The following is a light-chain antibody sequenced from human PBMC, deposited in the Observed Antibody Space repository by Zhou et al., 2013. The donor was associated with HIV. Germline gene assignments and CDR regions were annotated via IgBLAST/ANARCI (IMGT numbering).Light chain of an antibody. CDR3: QQSYTTPRT. Sequence: DVQMTQSPPSLSASVGDRVTITCRASQTIATYLNWYQQKPGKAPKLLIYLASTLQSGVPSKFSGSGSGTEFTLTITSLQTDDFATYYCQQSYTTPRTFGPGTTVDV. J-gene: IGKJ3*01. V-gene: IGKV1-39*01. CDR1: QTIATY. CDR2: LAS.